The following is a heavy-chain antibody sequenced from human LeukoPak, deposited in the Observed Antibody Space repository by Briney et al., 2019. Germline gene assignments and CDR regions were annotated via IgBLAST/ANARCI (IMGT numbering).Heavy chain of an antibody. V-gene: IGHV3-48*04. D-gene: IGHD3-22*01. CDR1: GFTFSTYS. Sequence: PGGSLRLSCAASGFTFSTYSMNWVRQAPGQGLEWVSYISSSSFTIHYADSVKGRFTISRDNAKSSLYLQMNSLRAEDTAVYYCASTGYYYDSSGPTIFDYWGQGTLVTVSS. CDR2: ISSSSFTI. J-gene: IGHJ4*02. CDR3: ASTGYYYDSSGPTIFDY.